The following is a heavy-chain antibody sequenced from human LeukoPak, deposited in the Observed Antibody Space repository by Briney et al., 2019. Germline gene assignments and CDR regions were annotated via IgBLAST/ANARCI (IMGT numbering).Heavy chain of an antibody. CDR1: GGSISSYY. D-gene: IGHD3-10*01. CDR2: IYYSGST. V-gene: IGHV4-59*01. J-gene: IGHJ4*02. CDR3: ARAMVSDVDY. Sequence: PSETLSLTCTVSGGSISSYYWSWIRQPPGKGLEWIGYIYYSGSTNYNPSLKSRVTISVGTSKNQLSLKLSSVTAADTAVYYCARAMVSDVDYWGQGNLVTVSS.